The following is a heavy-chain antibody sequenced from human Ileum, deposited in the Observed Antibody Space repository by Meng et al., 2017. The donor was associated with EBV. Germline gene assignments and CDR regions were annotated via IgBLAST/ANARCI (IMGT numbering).Heavy chain of an antibody. J-gene: IGHJ4*02. CDR1: GDSVSSKSAA. V-gene: IGHV6-1*01. CDR3: ARDLEGFDY. CDR2: TYYRSKWYN. Sequence: QLRQSGPGLVTSSKTLSSTCAISGDSVSSKSAAWNGIRPSPSRGLEWLGRTYYRSKWYNDYAVSVKSRITINPDTSKNQFSLQLNSVTPEDTVVYYCARDLEGFDYWGQGTLVTVPS.